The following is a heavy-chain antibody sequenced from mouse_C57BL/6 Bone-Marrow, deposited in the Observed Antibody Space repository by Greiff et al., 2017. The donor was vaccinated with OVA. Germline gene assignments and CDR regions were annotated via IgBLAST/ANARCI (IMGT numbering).Heavy chain of an antibody. V-gene: IGHV1-81*01. CDR2: IYPRSGNT. CDR3: ARGITTVVVDWYFDV. Sequence: VQLQQSGAELARPGASVKLSCKASGYTFTSYGISWVKQRTGQGLEWIGEIYPRSGNTYYNEKFKGKATLTADKSSSTAYMELRSLTSEDSAVYFCARGITTVVVDWYFDVWGTGTTVTVSS. CDR1: GYTFTSYG. D-gene: IGHD1-1*01. J-gene: IGHJ1*03.